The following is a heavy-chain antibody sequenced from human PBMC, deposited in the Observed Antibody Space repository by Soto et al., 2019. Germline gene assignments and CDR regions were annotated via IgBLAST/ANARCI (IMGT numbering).Heavy chain of an antibody. V-gene: IGHV4-39*01. CDR2: IYYSGST. D-gene: IGHD6-6*01. CDR1: GGSISSSSYY. Sequence: SETLSLTCTVSGGSISSSSYYWGWIRQPPGKGLEWIGSIYYSGSTYYNPSLKSRVTISVDTSKNQFSRKLSSVTAADTAVYYCARHRGIAARAAYYYYYMDVWGKGTTVTVSS. CDR3: ARHRGIAARAAYYYYYMDV. J-gene: IGHJ6*03.